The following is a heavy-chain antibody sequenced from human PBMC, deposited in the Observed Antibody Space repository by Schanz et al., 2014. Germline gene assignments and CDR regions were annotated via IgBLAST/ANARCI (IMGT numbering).Heavy chain of an antibody. V-gene: IGHV1-18*01. J-gene: IGHJ3*01. Sequence: QVQLVQSGAEVKKPGASVKVSCKASGYTFTSHGISWVRQAPGQGLEWMGWITAYNGDTNYIQKHQGRVTKTTDTPTSTAYMELRSLRSDDTTVYYCATMWGYCTATACQILEVLDVWGQGTMVTVSS. D-gene: IGHD2-8*02. CDR2: ITAYNGDT. CDR1: GYTFTSHG. CDR3: ATMWGYCTATACQILEVLDV.